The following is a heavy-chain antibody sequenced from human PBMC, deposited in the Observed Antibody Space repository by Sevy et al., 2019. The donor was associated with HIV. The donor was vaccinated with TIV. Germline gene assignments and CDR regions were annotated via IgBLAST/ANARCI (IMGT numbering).Heavy chain of an antibody. V-gene: IGHV3-9*01. CDR3: SKDIATRPPTSKLYNFYGMDI. CDR2: VRWHSRDI. Sequence: GGSLRLSCEASNFNFEDYAMHWVRRGPGKGLEWVAGVRWHSRDIGYADSVKGRFTISRDNTRKSVDLQIDSLRPDDTALYLCSKDIATRPPTSKLYNFYGMDIWGQGTTVTVSS. J-gene: IGHJ6*02. D-gene: IGHD1-1*01. CDR1: NFNFEDYA.